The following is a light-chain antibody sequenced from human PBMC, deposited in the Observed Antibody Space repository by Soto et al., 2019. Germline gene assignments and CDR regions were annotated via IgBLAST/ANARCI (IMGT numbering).Light chain of an antibody. CDR2: SDD. Sequence: QSVLTQPPSASGTPGQKVTISCSGSSSNIGSNAVNWYQQVSGTAPKLLIYSDDQRPSGVPDRFSGSKSGTSASLAISGLQSEDEADYICAAWNDNLNGPSYVFGTGTKVTVL. CDR1: SSNIGSNA. J-gene: IGLJ1*01. V-gene: IGLV1-44*01. CDR3: AAWNDNLNGPSYV.